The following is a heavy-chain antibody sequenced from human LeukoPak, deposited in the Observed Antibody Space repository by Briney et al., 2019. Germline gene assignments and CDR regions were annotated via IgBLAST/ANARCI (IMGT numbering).Heavy chain of an antibody. Sequence: GGSLRLSCAASGFTFSSSAMSWVRQAPGKGLEWVAAIRDTGRHSYCADSVNGRFTISRDNSKNTLYLQVNSLRAEDTAVYYCAKGHTAMITQDYWGQGTLVTVSS. D-gene: IGHD1-20*01. V-gene: IGHV3-23*01. CDR1: GFTFSSSA. CDR2: IRDTGRHS. J-gene: IGHJ4*02. CDR3: AKGHTAMITQDY.